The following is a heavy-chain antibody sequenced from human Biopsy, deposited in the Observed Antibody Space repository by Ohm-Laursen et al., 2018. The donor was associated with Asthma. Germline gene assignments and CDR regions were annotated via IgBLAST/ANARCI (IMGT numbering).Heavy chain of an antibody. J-gene: IGHJ6*02. CDR2: ISYGGKT. V-gene: IGHV4-39*01. D-gene: IGHD3-3*01. CDR1: GGSMTPTSHY. CDR3: ARRITIFGVVQKDHGMDA. Sequence: GTLSLTCTVSGGSMTPTSHYWDWIRQAPGTGLEWIGYISYGGKTSYNPSLKNRVTISRDTSKNQFSLRLTSVTAADTAVYFCARRITIFGVVQKDHGMDAWGQGTTVNVSS.